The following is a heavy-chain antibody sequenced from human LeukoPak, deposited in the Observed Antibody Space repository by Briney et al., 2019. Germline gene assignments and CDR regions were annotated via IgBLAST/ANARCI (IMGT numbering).Heavy chain of an antibody. CDR3: ARDRVFADGYSRFDL. CDR1: GFTFSIYS. V-gene: IGHV3-48*01. Sequence: GGSLRLSCAASGFTFSIYSMNWVRQAPGKGLEWISYISSSSSTIYYADSVKGRFTISRDNAKNSLYLQMNSLRAEDTAVYYCARDRVFADGYSRFDLWGRGTLVTVSS. J-gene: IGHJ2*01. D-gene: IGHD5-24*01. CDR2: ISSSSSTI.